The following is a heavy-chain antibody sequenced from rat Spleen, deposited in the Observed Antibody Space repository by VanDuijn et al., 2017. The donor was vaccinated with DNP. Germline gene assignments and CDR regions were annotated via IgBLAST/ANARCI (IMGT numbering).Heavy chain of an antibody. CDR2: IKAKSNNYAT. CDR3: ARHPSSGGSNYFDY. D-gene: IGHD1-11*01. Sequence: EVQVLESGGGLVQPGNSLKLSCATSGFTFSTAWMYWYRQFPAKRLEWVARIKAKSNNYATDYTESVKGRFTISRDDSKSSIYLQMNNLKEEDSAIYYCARHPSSGGSNYFDYWGQGVMVTVSS. J-gene: IGHJ2*01. V-gene: IGHV6-6*01. CDR1: GFTFSTAW.